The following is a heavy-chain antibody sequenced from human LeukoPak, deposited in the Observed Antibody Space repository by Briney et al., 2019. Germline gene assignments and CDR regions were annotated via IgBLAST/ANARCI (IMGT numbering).Heavy chain of an antibody. CDR3: ARDSAYYYDSSGYPTDAFDI. D-gene: IGHD3-22*01. J-gene: IGHJ3*02. CDR2: INPNSGVT. V-gene: IGHV1-2*02. CDR1: GYTFTGYY. Sequence: GASVKVSCKASGYTFTGYYMHRVRQAPGQGLEWMGWINPNSGVTNYAPKFQGRVTMTRDTSISTAYMELSSLRPDDTAVYFCARDSAYYYDSSGYPTDAFDIWGQGTMVTVSS.